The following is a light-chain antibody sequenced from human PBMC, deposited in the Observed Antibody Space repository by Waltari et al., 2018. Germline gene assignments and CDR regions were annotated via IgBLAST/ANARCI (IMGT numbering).Light chain of an antibody. CDR3: SSYTSSSTRV. Sequence: QSALTQPASVSGSPGQSITISCTGTSSDVGGYNYVSWYQHHPGKAPKLMLYDVSNRPSGVSNRFSGSKSGNTASLTISGLQAEDEADYYCSSYTSSSTRVFGGGTKLTVL. J-gene: IGLJ3*02. V-gene: IGLV2-14*03. CDR2: DVS. CDR1: SSDVGGYNY.